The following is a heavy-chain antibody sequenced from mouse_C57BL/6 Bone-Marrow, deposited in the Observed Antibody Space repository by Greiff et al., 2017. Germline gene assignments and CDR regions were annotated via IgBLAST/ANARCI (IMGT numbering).Heavy chain of an antibody. J-gene: IGHJ4*01. CDR1: GFTFSDYY. CDR2: INYDGSST. Sequence: EVQLVESEGGLVQPGSSMKLSCTASGFTFSDYYMAWVRQVPEKGLEWVANINYDGSSTYYLDSLKSRFIISRDNAKNILYLQMSSLKSEDTATYYCARGSSYGYAMDYWGQGTSVTVSS. V-gene: IGHV5-16*01. CDR3: ARGSSYGYAMDY. D-gene: IGHD1-1*01.